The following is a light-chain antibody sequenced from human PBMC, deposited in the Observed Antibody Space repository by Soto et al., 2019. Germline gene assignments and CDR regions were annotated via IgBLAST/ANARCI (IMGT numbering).Light chain of an antibody. CDR2: GAS. CDR1: QSVSSTY. CDR3: QQYGSSPQT. Sequence: EIMLTQSPVTLSLSPGDRATLSCSASQSVSSTYLAWYQQKPGQAPRLLIYGASSRATGIPDRFSGSGSGADFTLTISRLEPEDFAVYYCQQYGSSPQTFGPGTKVVIK. J-gene: IGKJ3*01. V-gene: IGKV3-20*01.